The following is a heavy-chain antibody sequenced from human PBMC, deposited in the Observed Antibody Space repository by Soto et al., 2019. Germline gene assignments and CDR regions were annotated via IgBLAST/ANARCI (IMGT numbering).Heavy chain of an antibody. D-gene: IGHD6-13*01. CDR2: ISGSGTST. V-gene: IGHV3-23*01. Sequence: GGSLRLSCAASGFTFTRYSMNWVRQAPGKGLDWVSAISGSGTSTYYADSVRGRFTISRDNSKDTLYLQMDSLRAEDTAVYYCAKGPHNGYSTSWFDYWGQGTLVTVSS. CDR3: AKGPHNGYSTSWFDY. CDR1: GFTFTRYS. J-gene: IGHJ4*02.